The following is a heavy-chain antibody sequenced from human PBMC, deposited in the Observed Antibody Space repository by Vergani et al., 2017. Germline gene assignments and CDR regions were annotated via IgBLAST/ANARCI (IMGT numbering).Heavy chain of an antibody. CDR2: INTNTGNP. V-gene: IGHV7-4-1*02. J-gene: IGHJ6*03. Sequence: QVQLVQSGSELKKPGASVKVSCKASGYTFTSYAMNWVRQAPGQGLEWMGWINTNTGNPTYAQGFTGRFVFSLDTSVSTAYLQISSLKAEDTAVDYCASSGGGSYYDFWSGYTNYYYYYMDVWGKGTTVTVSS. CDR3: ASSGGGSYYDFWSGYTNYYYYYMDV. CDR1: GYTFTSYA. D-gene: IGHD3-3*01.